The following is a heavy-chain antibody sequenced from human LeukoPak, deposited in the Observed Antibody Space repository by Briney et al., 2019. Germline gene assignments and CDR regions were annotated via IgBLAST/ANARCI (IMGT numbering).Heavy chain of an antibody. Sequence: GGSLRLSCAASGFTFSSYIMNWVRQAPGKGLEWVSSISSSSSYIYYADSVKGRFTIARDNAKNSLYLQMNSLRAEDTAVYYCARASLEWLDFDYWGQGNLVTVSS. V-gene: IGHV3-21*01. D-gene: IGHD5-12*01. CDR3: ARASLEWLDFDY. CDR2: ISSSSSYI. CDR1: GFTFSSYI. J-gene: IGHJ4*02.